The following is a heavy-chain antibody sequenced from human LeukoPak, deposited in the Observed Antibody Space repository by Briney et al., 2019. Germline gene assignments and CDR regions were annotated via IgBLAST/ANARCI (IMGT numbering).Heavy chain of an antibody. CDR1: GGTFSSYS. CDR3: ARGDSMVAAASKTIYYYQHGMDV. J-gene: IGHJ6*02. Sequence: SVKVSCKASGGTFSSYSISWVRQAPGQGLEWMGGIIPIFGTVNYPQKFQGRVTITADESTITAYMELSSLRSEDTAVYYCARGDSMVAAASKTIYYYQHGMDVWGQGTTVTVSS. V-gene: IGHV1-69*13. CDR2: IIPIFGTV. D-gene: IGHD2-15*01.